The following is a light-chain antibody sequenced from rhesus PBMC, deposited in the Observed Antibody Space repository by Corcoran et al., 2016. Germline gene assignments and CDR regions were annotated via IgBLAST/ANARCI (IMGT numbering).Light chain of an antibody. V-gene: IGKV3-24*04. J-gene: IGKJ1*01. Sequence: ETVVTQSPATLSLSPGERATLSCRASQSVGSYLAWYQQKPGQAPRLRIYGASSRATGIPDRFSGSGAGTDFTLTISSLEREDVGVYYCQQSSNLWTFGQGTKVEIK. CDR1: QSVGSY. CDR2: GAS. CDR3: QQSSNLWT.